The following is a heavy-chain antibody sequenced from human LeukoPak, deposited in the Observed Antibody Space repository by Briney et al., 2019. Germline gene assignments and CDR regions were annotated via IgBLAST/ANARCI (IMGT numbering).Heavy chain of an antibody. CDR1: GGSFSGYY. CDR2: INHSGST. D-gene: IGHD3-22*01. V-gene: IGHV4-34*01. CDR3: ARVDDSSGYYLGY. Sequence: SETLSLTCAVYGGSFSGYYWSWIRQPPGKGLEWIGEINHSGSTHYNPSLKSRVTISVDTSKNQFSLKLSSVTAADTAVYYCARVDDSSGYYLGYWGQGTLVTVSS. J-gene: IGHJ4*02.